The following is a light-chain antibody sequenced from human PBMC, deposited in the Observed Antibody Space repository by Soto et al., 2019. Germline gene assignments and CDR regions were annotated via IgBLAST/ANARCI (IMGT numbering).Light chain of an antibody. Sequence: EIVLTQSPGTLSLSPGERATLSCRASQSVSSSYLAWYQQKPGQAPRLLIYGASSRATGIPDRFSGSGSGTECTLTISRLEPEDFAVYSCQQYGSSPRTFGQGTKVEIK. J-gene: IGKJ1*01. CDR3: QQYGSSPRT. CDR2: GAS. V-gene: IGKV3-20*01. CDR1: QSVSSSY.